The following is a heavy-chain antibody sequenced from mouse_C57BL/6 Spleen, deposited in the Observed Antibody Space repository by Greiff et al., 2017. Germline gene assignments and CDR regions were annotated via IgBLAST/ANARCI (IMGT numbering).Heavy chain of an antibody. Sequence: EVQRVESEGGLVQPGSSMKLSCTASGFTFSDYYMAWVRQVPEKGLEWVANINYDGSSTYYLDSLKSRFIISRDNAKNILYLQMSSLKSEDTATYYCARVGDYDDYYAMDYWGQGTSVTVSS. D-gene: IGHD2-4*01. V-gene: IGHV5-16*01. J-gene: IGHJ4*01. CDR1: GFTFSDYY. CDR3: ARVGDYDDYYAMDY. CDR2: INYDGSST.